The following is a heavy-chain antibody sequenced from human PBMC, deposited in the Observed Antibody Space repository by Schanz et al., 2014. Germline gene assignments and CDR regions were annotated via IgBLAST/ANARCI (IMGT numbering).Heavy chain of an antibody. CDR1: GFTFSSYW. CDR2: ISSSSSTI. Sequence: EVQLVESGGGLVQPGGSLRLSCAASGFTFSSYWMSWVRQAPGKGLEWVSYISSSSSTIYYADSVKGRFTISRDNAKNSLYLQMNSLRAEDTAVYYCARDTSGSYGWFDPWGQGTLVTVSS. CDR3: ARDTSGSYGWFDP. D-gene: IGHD1-26*01. J-gene: IGHJ5*02. V-gene: IGHV3-48*01.